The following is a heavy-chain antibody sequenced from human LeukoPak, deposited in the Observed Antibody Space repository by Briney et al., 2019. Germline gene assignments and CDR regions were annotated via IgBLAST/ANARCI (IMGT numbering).Heavy chain of an antibody. CDR1: GYTFTNYA. CDR3: ARRSGDSRPGGLKYFQH. J-gene: IGHJ1*01. CDR2: INTNTGNP. V-gene: IGHV7-4-1*02. Sequence: WASVKVSCKASGYTFTNYAMNWVRQAPGQGLEWMGWINTNTGNPTYAQGFTGRFVFSLDTSVSTAYLQISSLKAEDTAVYYCARRSGDSRPGGLKYFQHWGQGTLVTVSS. D-gene: IGHD2-21*01.